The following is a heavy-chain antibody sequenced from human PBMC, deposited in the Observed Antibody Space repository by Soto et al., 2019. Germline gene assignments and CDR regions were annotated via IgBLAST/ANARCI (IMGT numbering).Heavy chain of an antibody. Sequence: QTLSLTGAISGDSVSSNSAAWNWISQSPSRGLEWLGRTYYRSKWYNDYAVSVKSRITINPDTSKNQFSLQLNSVTPEDTAVYYCASDVHAPPLVYCSGHYQAKSFDGSGPGTVLTGSS. J-gene: IGHJ5*02. CDR3: ASDVHAPPLVYCSGHYQAKSFDG. CDR1: GDSVSSNSAA. CDR2: TYYRSKWYN. V-gene: IGHV6-1*01. D-gene: IGHD2-15*01.